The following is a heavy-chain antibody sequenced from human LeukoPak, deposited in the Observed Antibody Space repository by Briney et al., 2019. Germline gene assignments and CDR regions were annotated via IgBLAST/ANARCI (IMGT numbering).Heavy chain of an antibody. CDR2: INPSGGST. CDR1: GYTFTSYY. Sequence: ASVTVSCKASGYTFTSYYMHWVRQAPGQGLEWMGIINPSGGSTIYAQKFQGRVTITRDRSTSTVYMELSSLRSEDTAVYYCATNTFGGANYYFDYWGQGTLVTVSS. CDR3: ATNTFGGANYYFDY. D-gene: IGHD3-16*01. J-gene: IGHJ4*02. V-gene: IGHV1-46*01.